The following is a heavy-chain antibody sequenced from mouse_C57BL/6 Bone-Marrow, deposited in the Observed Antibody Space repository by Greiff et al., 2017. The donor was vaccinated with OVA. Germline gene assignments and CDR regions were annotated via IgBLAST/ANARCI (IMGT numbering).Heavy chain of an antibody. Sequence: EVKLVESGGGLVQPGGSMKLSCVASGFTFSNYWMNWVRQSPEKGLEWVAQIRLKSDNYATHYAESVKGRFTISRDDSKSSVYLQMNNLRAEDTGIYYCTEEIKAWFAYWGQGTLVTVSA. V-gene: IGHV6-3*01. CDR1: GFTFSNYW. CDR3: TEEIKAWFAY. J-gene: IGHJ3*01. CDR2: IRLKSDNYAT. D-gene: IGHD2-4*01.